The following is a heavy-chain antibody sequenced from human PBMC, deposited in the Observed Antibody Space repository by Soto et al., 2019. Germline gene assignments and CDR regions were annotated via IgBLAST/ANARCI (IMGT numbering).Heavy chain of an antibody. CDR2: IIPILGSA. D-gene: IGHD3-10*01. V-gene: IGHV1-69*01. CDR1: GGTLSNYA. CDR3: ASREGVGAFDV. Sequence: QVQLVQSGAEVKKPGSSVKVSCRASGGTLSNYAISWVRQAPGQGLEWMGGIIPILGSANYAQKFQDRVTITADESTSTTYMELSSLRSEDAAVYYCASREGVGAFDVWGQGTVVTVSS. J-gene: IGHJ3*01.